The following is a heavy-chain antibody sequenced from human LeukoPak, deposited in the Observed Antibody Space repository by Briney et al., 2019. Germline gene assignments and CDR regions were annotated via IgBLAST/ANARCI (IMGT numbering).Heavy chain of an antibody. Sequence: SETLSLTCTVSGGSISSSSYYWGWIRQPPGKGLEWIGSIYYSGSTYYNPSLKSRVTISVDTSKNQFSLKLSSVTAADTAVYYCARVARGGSYSYGYIDYYYYYYVDVWGKGTTVTVSS. D-gene: IGHD5-18*01. CDR2: IYYSGST. CDR1: GGSISSSSYY. CDR3: ARVARGGSYSYGYIDYYYYYYVDV. J-gene: IGHJ6*03. V-gene: IGHV4-39*01.